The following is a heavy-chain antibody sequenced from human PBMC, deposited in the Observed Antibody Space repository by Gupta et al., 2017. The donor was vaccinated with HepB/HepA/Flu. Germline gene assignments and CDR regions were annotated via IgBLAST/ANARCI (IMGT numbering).Heavy chain of an antibody. CDR3: ARGKLVGYYYGMDV. Sequence: QVHLQQWGAGLLKPSETLSLTCAVYGASFSSYYWSWIRQPPGKGREWIGEINIGGSTDHNPSLKSRVTISIATSKGQFSLNLSSVTAADTAVYYCARGKLVGYYYGMDVWGQGTTVTVSS. D-gene: IGHD2-2*01. CDR2: INIGGST. CDR1: GASFSSYY. V-gene: IGHV4-34*01. J-gene: IGHJ6*02.